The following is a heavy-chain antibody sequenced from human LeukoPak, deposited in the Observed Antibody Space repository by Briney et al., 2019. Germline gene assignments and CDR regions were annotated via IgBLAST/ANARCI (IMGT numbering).Heavy chain of an antibody. Sequence: PGGSLRLSCAASGFTFSDYYMSWIRQAPGRGLEWVSYISSSGSTIYYADSVKGRFTISRDNDGNSLYMQMRSLRAEDTAVYYCARVNSSSWYFDSWGQGTLVTVSS. D-gene: IGHD6-6*01. V-gene: IGHV3-11*01. J-gene: IGHJ4*02. CDR3: ARVNSSSWYFDS. CDR2: ISSSGSTI. CDR1: GFTFSDYY.